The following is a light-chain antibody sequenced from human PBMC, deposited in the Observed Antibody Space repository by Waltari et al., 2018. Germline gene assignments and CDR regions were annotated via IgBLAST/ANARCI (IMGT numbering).Light chain of an antibody. Sequence: DIVMTQSPASLAVSLGERATINCKPRQSVLYSSNNKNYLAWYQQKQGQPPKLLIYWASTRESGVPDRFSGSGSGTDFTLTISSLQAEDVAVYYCQQYYSTPRTFGQGTKVEIK. J-gene: IGKJ1*01. V-gene: IGKV4-1*01. CDR1: QSVLYSSNNKNY. CDR2: WAS. CDR3: QQYYSTPRT.